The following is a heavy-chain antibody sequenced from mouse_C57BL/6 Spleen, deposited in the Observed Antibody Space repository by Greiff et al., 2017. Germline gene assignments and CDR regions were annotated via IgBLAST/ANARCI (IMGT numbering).Heavy chain of an antibody. D-gene: IGHD2-4*01. J-gene: IGHJ4*01. CDR2: IYPGDGDT. V-gene: IGHV1-80*01. CDR3: AMYDYDDYYAMDY. CDR1: GYAFSSYW. Sequence: VQLQQSGASVTISCNASGYAFSSYWMNWVKQRPGKGLGWIGQIYPGDGDTHYNGKFKGKATLTADKSSSTAYMLLSSLTAEDSAVYFCAMYDYDDYYAMDYWGQGTSVTVSS.